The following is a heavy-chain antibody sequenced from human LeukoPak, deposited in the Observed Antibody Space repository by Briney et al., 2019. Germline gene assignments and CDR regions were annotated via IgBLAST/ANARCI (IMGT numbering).Heavy chain of an antibody. D-gene: IGHD2-2*01. J-gene: IGHJ3*02. CDR3: ATGPYCGSTSCYRAFDI. CDR2: FDPEDGET. Sequence: GASVKVSCKVSGYTLTELSMHWVRQAPGKGLEWMGGFDPEDGETIYAQKFQGRVTMTEDTSTDTAYMELSSLRSEDTAVYYCATGPYCGSTSCYRAFDIWGQGTMVTVSS. V-gene: IGHV1-24*01. CDR1: GYTLTELS.